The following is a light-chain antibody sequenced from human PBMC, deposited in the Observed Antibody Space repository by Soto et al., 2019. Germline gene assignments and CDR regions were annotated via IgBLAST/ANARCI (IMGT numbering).Light chain of an antibody. CDR2: GAS. J-gene: IGKJ4*01. CDR1: QSVRSN. Sequence: ETVMTQSPATLSVSPGDRVTLSCRASQSVRSNSAWYQQKPGQAPRLLFYGASTRATGIPARFSGSGYKTEFTLTISSLQSEDFAVYYCQQYNSWPLTFGGGTKVDIK. V-gene: IGKV3-15*01. CDR3: QQYNSWPLT.